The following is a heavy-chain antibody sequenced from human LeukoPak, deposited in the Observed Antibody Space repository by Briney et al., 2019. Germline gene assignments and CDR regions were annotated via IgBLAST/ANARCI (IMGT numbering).Heavy chain of an antibody. CDR3: ARDGSYKFDY. D-gene: IGHD1-26*01. CDR2: IQSDGTT. J-gene: IGHJ4*02. V-gene: IGHV3-74*01. Sequence: GGSLRLSCAASGPTFSSAWMHWVRQTPGKGLVWVSRIQSDGTTTYADSVRGRFTISRDNAKNTLYLQMNNLRAEDTAVYYCARDGSYKFDYWGQGTLVTVSS. CDR1: GPTFSSAW.